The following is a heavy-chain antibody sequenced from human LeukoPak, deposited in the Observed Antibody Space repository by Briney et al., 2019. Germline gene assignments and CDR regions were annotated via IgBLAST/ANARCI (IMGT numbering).Heavy chain of an antibody. V-gene: IGHV1-2*02. CDR1: GYTFTGYY. J-gene: IGHJ4*02. CDR2: INPNSGGT. CDR3: ARSTGGNHFDY. D-gene: IGHD4-23*01. Sequence: ASVKVSCKASGYTFTGYYMHWVRQAPGQELEWMGWINPNSGGTNYAQKFRGRVTMTRDTSISTAYMELSRLRSDDTAVYYCARSTGGNHFDYWGQGTLVTVSS.